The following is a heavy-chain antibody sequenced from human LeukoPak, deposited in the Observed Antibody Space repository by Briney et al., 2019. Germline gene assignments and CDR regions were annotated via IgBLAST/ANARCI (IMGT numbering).Heavy chain of an antibody. CDR1: GYSITDGYY. CDR3: ARVVGSSSSKNWFDP. V-gene: IGHV4-38-2*01. D-gene: IGHD2-2*01. Sequence: SETPSLTCAVSGYSITDGYYWGWIRQPPGKGPEYIGFVYHSGSTYYNPSLRRRVTMSVDTSKNQFSLNLTSVTAADTAVYFCARVVGSSSSKNWFDPWGQGTLVTVSS. J-gene: IGHJ5*02. CDR2: VYHSGST.